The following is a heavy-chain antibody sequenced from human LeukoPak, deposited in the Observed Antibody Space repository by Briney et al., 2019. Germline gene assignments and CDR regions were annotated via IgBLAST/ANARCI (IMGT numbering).Heavy chain of an antibody. CDR2: ISAYNGNT. Sequence: GASVKVSCKASGYTFTSYGISWARQAPGQGLEWMGWISAYNGNTNYAQKLQGRVTMTTDTSTSTAYMELRSLRSDDTAVYYCASSSSSWNDAFDIWGQGTMVTVSS. D-gene: IGHD6-13*01. CDR3: ASSSSSWNDAFDI. V-gene: IGHV1-18*01. J-gene: IGHJ3*02. CDR1: GYTFTSYG.